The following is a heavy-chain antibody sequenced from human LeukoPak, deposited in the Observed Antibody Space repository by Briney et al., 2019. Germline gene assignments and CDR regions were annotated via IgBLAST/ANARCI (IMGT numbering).Heavy chain of an antibody. J-gene: IGHJ3*02. Sequence: GGSLRLSCTASGFSFSTYSMNWVRQAPGKGLEWVSTISGSGGATYHADSVQGRFSISRDKSKNTLYLQMNSLRAEDTAIYYCAKGAGSYRKDAFDIWGQGTMVTVS. V-gene: IGHV3-23*01. CDR3: AKGAGSYRKDAFDI. CDR1: GFSFSTYS. D-gene: IGHD1-26*01. CDR2: ISGSGGAT.